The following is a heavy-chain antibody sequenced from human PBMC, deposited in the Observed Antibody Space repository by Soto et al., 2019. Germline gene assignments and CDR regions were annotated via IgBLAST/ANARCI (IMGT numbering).Heavy chain of an antibody. Sequence: GGSLRLSCAASGFAFRNYWMHWVRQAPGKGLEWVSSISSSTSYMYYADSVKGRFTISRDNARNSLYLQMNSLRAEDTAVYYCARFRRDGYNLDYWGQGTLVTVSS. CDR2: ISSSTSYM. CDR3: ARFRRDGYNLDY. D-gene: IGHD5-12*01. CDR1: GFAFRNYW. J-gene: IGHJ4*02. V-gene: IGHV3-21*01.